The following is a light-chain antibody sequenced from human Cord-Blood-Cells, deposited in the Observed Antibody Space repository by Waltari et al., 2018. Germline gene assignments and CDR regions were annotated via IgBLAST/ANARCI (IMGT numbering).Light chain of an antibody. Sequence: QSALTQPASVSGSPGQSITISCTGTSSDVGGYNYVTWYQQHPGKAPKLIIYDVSKRPSGLPNRFSGSRAGNTASLTISELPAEDEADYSCSSYTSSSTYVVFGGGTKLTVL. CDR3: SSYTSSSTYVV. J-gene: IGLJ2*01. CDR1: SSDVGGYNY. V-gene: IGLV2-14*01. CDR2: DVS.